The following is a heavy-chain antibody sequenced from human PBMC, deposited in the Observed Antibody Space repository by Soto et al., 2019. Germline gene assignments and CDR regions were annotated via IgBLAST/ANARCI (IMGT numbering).Heavy chain of an antibody. D-gene: IGHD1-26*01. CDR3: ARESVGWFDP. CDR2: MNPNSGNT. V-gene: IGHV1-8*01. J-gene: IGHJ5*02. CDR1: GYAFTSYD. Sequence: QVQLVQSGAEVKRPGASVNVSCKASGYAFTSYDINWVRQATGQGLEWMGWMNPNSGNTGYAQKFQGRVTMTSNTSISTAYMELSSLRSEDTPVYYCARESVGWFDPWGQGTLVTVSS.